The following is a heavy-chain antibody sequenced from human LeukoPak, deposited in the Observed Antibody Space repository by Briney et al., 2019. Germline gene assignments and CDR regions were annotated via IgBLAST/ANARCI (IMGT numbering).Heavy chain of an antibody. Sequence: SETLSLTCTVSGGSISNSSYYWGWIRQPPGKGLEWIGSMYYSGSTYYNPSLKSRATISVDTSKNQFSLKLSSVPAADTAVYYCARHGGMGTINPSYWGQGTLVTVSS. CDR1: GGSISNSSYY. D-gene: IGHD5-24*01. CDR3: ARHGGMGTINPSY. J-gene: IGHJ4*02. CDR2: MYYSGST. V-gene: IGHV4-39*01.